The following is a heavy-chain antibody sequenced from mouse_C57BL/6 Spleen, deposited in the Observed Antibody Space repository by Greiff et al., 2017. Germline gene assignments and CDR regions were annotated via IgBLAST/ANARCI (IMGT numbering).Heavy chain of an antibody. Sequence: EVQLMESGGDLVKPGGSLKLSCAASGFTFSSYGMSWVRQTPDKRLEWVATISSGGSYTYYPDSVKGRFTFSRDNAKNTLYLQMSSLKSEDTAMYYCARQGYDYDGTWFAYWGQGTLVTVSA. D-gene: IGHD2-4*01. J-gene: IGHJ3*01. CDR3: ARQGYDYDGTWFAY. CDR2: ISSGGSYT. CDR1: GFTFSSYG. V-gene: IGHV5-6*01.